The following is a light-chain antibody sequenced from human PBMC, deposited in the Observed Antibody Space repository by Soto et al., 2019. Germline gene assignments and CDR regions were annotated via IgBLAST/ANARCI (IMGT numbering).Light chain of an antibody. V-gene: IGKV3-11*01. CDR2: DAS. Sequence: EIVLTQSPATLSLSPGERATLSCRASQSVSRYLAWYQQKPGQAPRLLIYDASNRATGIPARFSGSGSGTDFTLTISSLEPEDFAVYYCQQYNSYSEAFGQGTKVDIK. CDR1: QSVSRY. J-gene: IGKJ1*01. CDR3: QQYNSYSEA.